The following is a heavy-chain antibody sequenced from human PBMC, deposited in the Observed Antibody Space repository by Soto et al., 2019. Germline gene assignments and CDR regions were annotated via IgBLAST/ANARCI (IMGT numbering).Heavy chain of an antibody. CDR2: ILYDGTNK. D-gene: IGHD2-8*02. CDR1: GFSFSISP. J-gene: IGHJ4*02. CDR3: ARDPKTTGGQHWAFNYFDS. Sequence: LRLSCAASGFSFSISPMHWVRQAPGKGPEWVALILYDGTNKFYADSVKGRFTISRDNSKSTLYLHVDSLRPEDAAMYYCARDPKTTGGQHWAFNYFDSWGQGTLVTVSS. V-gene: IGHV3-30-3*01.